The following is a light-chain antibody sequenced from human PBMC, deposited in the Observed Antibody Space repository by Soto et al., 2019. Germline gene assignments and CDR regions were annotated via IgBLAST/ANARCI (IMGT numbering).Light chain of an antibody. V-gene: IGKV1-39*01. CDR2: AAS. J-gene: IGKJ4*01. Sequence: DIQMTQSPSSLSASIGDRVTITCRASQSISTHLHWYQQKPGKAPNLLIYAASSLQSGVPSRFSGSGSGTDFTLTIISLQPEDFVTYFCQQSYITPAGFGGGTKVEIK. CDR1: QSISTH. CDR3: QQSYITPAG.